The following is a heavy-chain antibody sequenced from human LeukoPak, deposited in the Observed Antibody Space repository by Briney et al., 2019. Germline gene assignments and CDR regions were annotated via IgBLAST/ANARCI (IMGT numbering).Heavy chain of an antibody. CDR3: ARSDQLQWFGNTRRAYYYGMDV. V-gene: IGHV5-51*01. D-gene: IGHD3-10*01. CDR2: IYPGDSHT. Sequence: GKSLKIPCKSSGYSFTNYSIGWVRQIPGKGLGWMGIIYPGDSHTRSSPSFQGQVTISAGQSISTAYLQWLRPKPSDPAMYYCARSDQLQWFGNTRRAYYYGMDVWGEGDTVTVSS. J-gene: IGHJ6*01. CDR1: GYSFTNYS.